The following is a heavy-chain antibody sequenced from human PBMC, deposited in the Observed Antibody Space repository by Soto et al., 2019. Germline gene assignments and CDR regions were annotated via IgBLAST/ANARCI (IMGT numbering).Heavy chain of an antibody. D-gene: IGHD3-10*01. CDR2: IYYSGST. V-gene: IGHV4-31*03. CDR1: GGSISSGGYY. CDR3: ARGITMVRGVGLFYFDY. J-gene: IGHJ4*02. Sequence: QVQLQESGPGLVKPSQTLSLTCTVSGGSISSGGYYWSWIRQHPGKGLEWIGYIYYSGSTYYNRSLKSRVTISVDTSKNQFSLKLNSVTAADTAVYYCARGITMVRGVGLFYFDYWGQGTLVTVSS.